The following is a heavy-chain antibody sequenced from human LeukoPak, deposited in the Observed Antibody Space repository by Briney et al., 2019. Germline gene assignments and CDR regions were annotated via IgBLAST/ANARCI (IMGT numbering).Heavy chain of an antibody. Sequence: SVKVSCKASGYTFTSYAISWVRQAPGQGLEWMGGIIPIFGTANYAQKFQGRVTITADESTSTAYMELSSLRSEDTAVYYCASGHLTYYYGSGSSPGDYWGQGTLVTVSS. J-gene: IGHJ4*02. CDR3: ASGHLTYYYGSGSSPGDY. D-gene: IGHD3-10*01. V-gene: IGHV1-69*13. CDR2: IIPIFGTA. CDR1: GYTFTSYA.